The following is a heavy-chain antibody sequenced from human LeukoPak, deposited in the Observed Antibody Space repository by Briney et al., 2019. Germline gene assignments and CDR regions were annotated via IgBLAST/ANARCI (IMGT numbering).Heavy chain of an antibody. CDR3: AREITIFGVGDAFDI. CDR2: ISYDGSNK. Sequence: PGGSLRLSCAASGFTFSSYAMHWVRQAPGKGLEGVAVISYDGSNKYYADSVKGRFTISRDNSKNTLYLQMNSLRAEDTAVYYCAREITIFGVGDAFDIWGQGTMVTVPS. D-gene: IGHD3-3*01. J-gene: IGHJ3*02. V-gene: IGHV3-30*01. CDR1: GFTFSSYA.